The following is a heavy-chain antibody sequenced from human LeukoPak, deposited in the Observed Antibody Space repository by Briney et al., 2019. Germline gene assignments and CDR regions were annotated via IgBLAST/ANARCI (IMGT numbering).Heavy chain of an antibody. CDR3: VRTYYGSGSFLDY. J-gene: IGHJ4*02. Sequence: PSETLSLTCTVSGYSISSGYYWGWIRQPPGKGLEWIGSIYHSGSTYYNPSLKSRVTISVDTSKNQFSLKLSSVTAADTAVYYCVRTYYGSGSFLDYWGQGTLVTVSS. V-gene: IGHV4-38-2*02. CDR1: GYSISSGYY. CDR2: IYHSGST. D-gene: IGHD3-10*01.